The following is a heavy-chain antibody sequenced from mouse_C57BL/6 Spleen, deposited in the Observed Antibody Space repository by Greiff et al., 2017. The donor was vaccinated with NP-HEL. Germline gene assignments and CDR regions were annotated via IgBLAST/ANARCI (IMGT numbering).Heavy chain of an antibody. CDR1: GYTFTDYN. V-gene: IGHV1-18*01. J-gene: IGHJ2*01. CDR3: ARSPRYYGSRYYFDY. Sequence: SGSELVKPGASVKIPCKASGYTFTDYNMDWVKQSHGKSLEWIGDINPNNGGTIYNQKFKGKATLTVDKSSSTAYMELRSLTSEDTAVYYCARSPRYYGSRYYFDYWGQGTTLTVSS. CDR2: INPNNGGT. D-gene: IGHD1-1*01.